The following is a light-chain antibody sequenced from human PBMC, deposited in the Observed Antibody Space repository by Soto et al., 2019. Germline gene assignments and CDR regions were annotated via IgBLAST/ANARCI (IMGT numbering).Light chain of an antibody. J-gene: IGKJ1*01. Sequence: DIKMTQSPSTLPASVGDRVTISCRSSQTIISWLAWYQQKPGKAPKLLIYTASTLKSGVPSRFSGSGSGTEFTLTISSLQPDDFATYYCQQYNTPWAFGQGTKV. CDR1: QTIISW. V-gene: IGKV1-5*03. CDR2: TAS. CDR3: QQYNTPWA.